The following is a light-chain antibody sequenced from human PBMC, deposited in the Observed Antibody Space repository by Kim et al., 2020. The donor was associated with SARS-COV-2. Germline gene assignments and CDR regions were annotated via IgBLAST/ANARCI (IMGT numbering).Light chain of an antibody. CDR3: PQYNDWPWT. V-gene: IGKV3-15*01. Sequence: EIVMTQSPATLSVSPGEGVTLSCRASQTISSNLGWYQQKPGQAPRLLIYGASTRATGVPARFSGSGSGTEFTLTISSLQSEDFAVYCCPQYNDWPWTFGQGTKVDIK. CDR2: GAS. CDR1: QTISSN. J-gene: IGKJ1*01.